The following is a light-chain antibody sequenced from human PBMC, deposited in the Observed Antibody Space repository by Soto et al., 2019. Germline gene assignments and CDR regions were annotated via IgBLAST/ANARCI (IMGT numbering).Light chain of an antibody. CDR3: QQYNSYPWT. V-gene: IGKV1-5*03. J-gene: IGKJ1*01. Sequence: DIQMTQSPSTLSAAAGDRVTITGRASQSISSWLAWYQQKPGKAPKLLIYKASSLESGVPSRFSGSGSATEFTLTISSLQPDDFATYYCQQYNSYPWTFGQGTKVDI. CDR2: KAS. CDR1: QSISSW.